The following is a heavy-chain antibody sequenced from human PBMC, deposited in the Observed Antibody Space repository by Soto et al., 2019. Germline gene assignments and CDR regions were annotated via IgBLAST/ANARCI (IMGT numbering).Heavy chain of an antibody. J-gene: IGHJ2*01. CDR2: VYSNGDT. CDR1: DGSISSYY. CDR3: ARRITGDPHFDL. Sequence: QVQLQESGPGLVKPSENLSLTCTVSDGSISSYYWSWIRQPPGKGLEWIGYVYSNGDTSFNPSLKRRVTISVDTSRNRFSLRLNSVTAADTAVYYCARRITGDPHFDLWGRGTLVTVSS. V-gene: IGHV4-59*12. D-gene: IGHD1-20*01.